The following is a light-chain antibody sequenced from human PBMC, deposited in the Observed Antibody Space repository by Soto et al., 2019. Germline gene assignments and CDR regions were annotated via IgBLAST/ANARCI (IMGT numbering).Light chain of an antibody. V-gene: IGLV2-14*01. J-gene: IGLJ1*01. Sequence: QSVLTQPASVSGSPGQSITISCTGTNSDVGDYNYVSWYQQHPGKAPKLIIYEVSNRPSGISDRFSASKSGNTAPLTISGLQAEDEADYYCSSYTNSNTRVFGTGTKLTVL. CDR2: EVS. CDR3: SSYTNSNTRV. CDR1: NSDVGDYNY.